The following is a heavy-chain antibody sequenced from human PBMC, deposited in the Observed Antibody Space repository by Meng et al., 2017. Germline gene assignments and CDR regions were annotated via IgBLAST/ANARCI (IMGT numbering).Heavy chain of an antibody. CDR3: ASWIYSCGWQ. J-gene: IGHJ4*02. Sequence: HLADTYPLLVNPSRTLTLSCCVAEGSSIRFAGGSGVRQPPGKGLGGLGEIYHGGNTNYNPSLKSRVTISIDKSKNQFSLKLSSVTAADTAVYYCASWIYSCGWQWGQGTLVTVSS. V-gene: IGHV4-4*02. CDR2: IYHGGNT. D-gene: IGHD6-19*01. CDR1: EGSSIRFAG.